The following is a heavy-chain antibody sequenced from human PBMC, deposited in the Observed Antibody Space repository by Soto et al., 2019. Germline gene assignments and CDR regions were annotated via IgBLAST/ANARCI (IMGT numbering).Heavy chain of an antibody. CDR2: IYWNDDK. V-gene: IGHV2-5*01. CDR1: GFSLSTSGVG. D-gene: IGHD6-6*01. J-gene: IGHJ4*02. CDR3: AHTPTEYSSSSGTYFDY. Sequence: QITLKESGPTLVKPTQTLTLTCTFSGFSLSTSGVGVGWIRQPPGKAREWLALIYWNDDKRYSPSLKSRLTITKDTSKNQVVLTMTNMDPVDTATYYCAHTPTEYSSSSGTYFDYWGQGTLVTVSS.